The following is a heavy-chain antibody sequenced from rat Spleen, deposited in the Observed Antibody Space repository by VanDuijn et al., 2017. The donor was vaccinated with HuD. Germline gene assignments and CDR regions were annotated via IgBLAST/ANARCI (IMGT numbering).Heavy chain of an antibody. Sequence: EVQLQESGPGLVKTSQSLSLTCSVTGYSITSNYWGWIRKFPGNKMEWIGHISYSGSTSYNPPLKSRISITRDTSTNQFFLQLNSVTTEETATYYCARHGRGKTTYYYVMDAWGQGASVTVSS. CDR2: ISYSGST. V-gene: IGHV3-1*01. CDR1: GYSITSNY. D-gene: IGHD4-5*01. CDR3: ARHGRGKTTYYYVMDA. J-gene: IGHJ4*01.